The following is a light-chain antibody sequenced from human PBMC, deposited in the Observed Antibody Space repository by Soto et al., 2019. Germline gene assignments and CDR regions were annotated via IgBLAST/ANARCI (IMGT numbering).Light chain of an antibody. CDR1: QTVRNNY. CDR3: QHFGGTTFT. J-gene: IGKJ5*01. Sequence: EFVLTPSPGTLSLSPGERATLSCRASQTVRNNYLAWYQQKPGQAPRLLIYGASTRATGIPDRFSGSGSGTHFTLTISRLEPGDFAVYYCQHFGGTTFTFGQGTRLEIK. CDR2: GAS. V-gene: IGKV3-20*01.